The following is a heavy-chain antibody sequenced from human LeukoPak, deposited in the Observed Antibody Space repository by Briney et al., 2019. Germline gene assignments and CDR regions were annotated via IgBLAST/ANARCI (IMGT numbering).Heavy chain of an antibody. CDR3: ARRYFDY. CDR1: GVTFSSYW. V-gene: IGHV3-7*01. CDR2: IKEDGSEK. Sequence: PGGSLRLSCAASGVTFSSYWMSWVRQAPGKGLEWVANIKEDGSEKYYVDSVKGRFTISRDNARNSLYLQMNSLRAEDTAVYYCARRYFDYWGQGTLVTVSS. J-gene: IGHJ4*02.